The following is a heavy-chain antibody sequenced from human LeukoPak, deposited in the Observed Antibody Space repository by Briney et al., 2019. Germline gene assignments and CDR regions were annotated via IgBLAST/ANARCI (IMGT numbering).Heavy chain of an antibody. J-gene: IGHJ6*03. CDR2: IYYSGST. CDR3: ARSSEGRYYYDSSGYSYYYYYMDV. D-gene: IGHD3-22*01. Sequence: RASETLSLTCTVSGGSIRNYYWSWIRQPPGKGLEWIGSIYYSGSTYYNPSLKSRVTISVDTSKNQFSLKLSSVTAADTAVYYCARSSEGRYYYDSSGYSYYYYYMDVWGKGTTVTISS. V-gene: IGHV4-59*01. CDR1: GGSIRNYY.